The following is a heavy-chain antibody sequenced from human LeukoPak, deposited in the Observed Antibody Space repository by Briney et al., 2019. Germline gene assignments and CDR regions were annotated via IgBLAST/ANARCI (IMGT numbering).Heavy chain of an antibody. CDR2: IYYSGST. D-gene: IGHD1-26*01. CDR3: AREWESPYYYGMDV. Sequence: SETLSLTCTVSGGSIRSYYWSWIRQPPGKGLEWIGYIYYSGSTNYNPSLKSRVTISVDTSKNQFSLKLSSVTAADTAVYYCAREWESPYYYGMDVWGQGTTVTVSS. CDR1: GGSIRSYY. V-gene: IGHV4-59*01. J-gene: IGHJ6*02.